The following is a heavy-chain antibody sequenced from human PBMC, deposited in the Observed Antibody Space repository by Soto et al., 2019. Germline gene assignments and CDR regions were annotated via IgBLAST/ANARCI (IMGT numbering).Heavy chain of an antibody. D-gene: IGHD3-10*01. CDR1: GDTFSFYT. Sequence: QAQLVQSGAELKKPGSSVKVSCKASGDTFSFYTINWVRQAPGLGLEWMGRVNPILSMSNYAQKFQGRVTMTADKSTSTAYMGLRSLRSEDTAFYYCATSYGSGYRAFDYWGQGALVTVSS. J-gene: IGHJ4*02. V-gene: IGHV1-69*02. CDR2: VNPILSMS. CDR3: ATSYGSGYRAFDY.